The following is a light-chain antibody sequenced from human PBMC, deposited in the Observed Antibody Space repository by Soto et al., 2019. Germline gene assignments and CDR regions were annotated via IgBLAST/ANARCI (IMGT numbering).Light chain of an antibody. CDR3: QQYDNSPIT. Sequence: EVVLTQSPGILSLSTGERASLSCGVSQSISSSFLAWYQQKPGQAPRLLIYGASSRATGIPDRFSGTGSETDFTLTISRLEPEDFAVYYCQQYDNSPITFGQGTRLEIK. CDR2: GAS. J-gene: IGKJ5*01. CDR1: QSISSSF. V-gene: IGKV3-20*01.